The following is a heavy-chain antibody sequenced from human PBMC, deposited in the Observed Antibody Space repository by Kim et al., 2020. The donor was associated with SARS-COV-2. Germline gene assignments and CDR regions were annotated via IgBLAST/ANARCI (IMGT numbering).Heavy chain of an antibody. V-gene: IGHV3-11*04. D-gene: IGHD3-22*01. Sequence: TIYDADTVKGRVTISRDNAKSSLYLQRNSLRAEDTAVYYGASSDSDAFDIWGQGTMVTVSS. J-gene: IGHJ3*02. CDR3: ASSDSDAFDI. CDR2: TI.